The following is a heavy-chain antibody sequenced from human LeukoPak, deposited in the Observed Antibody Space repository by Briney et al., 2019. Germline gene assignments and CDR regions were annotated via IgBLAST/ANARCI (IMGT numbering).Heavy chain of an antibody. D-gene: IGHD6-19*01. CDR3: ARDSRQWLGHCIDY. J-gene: IGHJ4*02. CDR2: ISSSSSYI. Sequence: GGSLRLSCAASGFTFSSYSMNWVRQAPGKGLEWVSSISSSSSYIYYADSVKGRFTISRDNAKNSLYLQMNSLRAEDTAVYYCARDSRQWLGHCIDYWGQGTLVTVSS. CDR1: GFTFSSYS. V-gene: IGHV3-21*01.